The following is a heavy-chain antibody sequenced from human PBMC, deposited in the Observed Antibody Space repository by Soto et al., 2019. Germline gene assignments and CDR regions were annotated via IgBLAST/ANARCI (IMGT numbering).Heavy chain of an antibody. CDR1: GLTISGKKY. J-gene: IGHJ3*01. CDR2: LYDVDGS. V-gene: IGHV3-53*01. CDR3: ATWYEREHACDV. D-gene: IGHD1-1*01. Sequence: DVQLVESGGGLIQPWESLRLPCAAFGLTISGKKYVAWVRQAPEKGLEWVSGLYDVDGSFYADSVRGRFTTSSDSSKTTVYLQMNDLRPDDTAVDYCATWYEREHACDVWGEGPTVTVPS.